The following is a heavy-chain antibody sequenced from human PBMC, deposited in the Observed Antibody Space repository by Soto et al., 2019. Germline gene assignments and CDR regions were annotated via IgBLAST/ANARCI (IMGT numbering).Heavy chain of an antibody. CDR1: GGSISSYY. V-gene: IGHV4-59*01. Sequence: QVQLQESGPGLVKPSETLSLTCTVSGGSISSYYWSWIRQPPGKGLEWIGYIYYSGSTNYNPSLXSRVPISVDTSXTXFXXQLSSVTAADTAVYYCARGDPLLWFGEKVYYGMDVWGQGTTVTVSS. J-gene: IGHJ6*02. CDR2: IYYSGST. CDR3: ARGDPLLWFGEKVYYGMDV. D-gene: IGHD3-10*01.